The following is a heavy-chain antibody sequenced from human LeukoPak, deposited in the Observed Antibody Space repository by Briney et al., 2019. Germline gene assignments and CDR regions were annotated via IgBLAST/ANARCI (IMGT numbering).Heavy chain of an antibody. CDR1: GFSVTNNY. D-gene: IGHD3-10*01. J-gene: IGHJ6*02. Sequence: PGGSLRLSCAVSGFSVTNNYMSWVRQAPGKGLEWVSVFYVGGATYYADSVKGRFTISRDNSENTLYLQMNSLRAEDTAVYYCARGSDDPHYYYYGMDVWGQGTTVTVSS. CDR3: ARGSDDPHYYYYGMDV. CDR2: FYVGGAT. V-gene: IGHV3-53*01.